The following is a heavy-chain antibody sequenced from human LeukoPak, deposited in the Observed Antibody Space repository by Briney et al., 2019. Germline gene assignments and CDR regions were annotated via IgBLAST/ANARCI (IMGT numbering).Heavy chain of an antibody. J-gene: IGHJ4*02. Sequence: GGSLRLSCAASGFTFSSYAMSWVRQAPGKGLEWVSAISGSGGSSYYADSVKGRFTISRDNSKNTLYLQMNSLRAEDTAVYYCANGNSSTSPFDYWGQGTLVTVSS. CDR1: GFTFSSYA. D-gene: IGHD2-2*01. V-gene: IGHV3-23*01. CDR2: ISGSGGSS. CDR3: ANGNSSTSPFDY.